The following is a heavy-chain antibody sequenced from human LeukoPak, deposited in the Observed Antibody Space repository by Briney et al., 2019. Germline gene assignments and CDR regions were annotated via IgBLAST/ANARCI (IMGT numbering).Heavy chain of an antibody. CDR2: ISGSGGST. J-gene: IGHJ4*02. D-gene: IGHD3-10*01. V-gene: IGHV3-23*01. CDR1: GFTFSSYA. Sequence: GGSLTLSCAASGFTFSSYAMSWVRQAPGKGLEWVSAISGSGGSTYYADSVKGRFTISRDNSKNTLYLQMNSLRAEDTAVYYCAKDHRSMVRATNEHDYWGQGTLVTVSS. CDR3: AKDHRSMVRATNEHDY.